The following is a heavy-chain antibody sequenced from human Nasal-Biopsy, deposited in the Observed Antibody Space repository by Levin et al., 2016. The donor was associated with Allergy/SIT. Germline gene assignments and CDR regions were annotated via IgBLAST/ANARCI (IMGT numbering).Heavy chain of an antibody. V-gene: IGHV1-24*01. CDR2: LDPLDDQT. J-gene: IGHJ3*01. CDR3: TTDEPDTSDYYEKVFDV. Sequence: ASVKVSCKGSGGLSKHWVRQVPGKGLEWMGALDPLDDQTFYAQDFQGRLTLSEDTSTDTAFLELSSLRSDDTAMYYCTTDEPDTSDYYEKVFDVWGQGTMVTVSS. CDR1: GGLS. D-gene: IGHD3-22*01.